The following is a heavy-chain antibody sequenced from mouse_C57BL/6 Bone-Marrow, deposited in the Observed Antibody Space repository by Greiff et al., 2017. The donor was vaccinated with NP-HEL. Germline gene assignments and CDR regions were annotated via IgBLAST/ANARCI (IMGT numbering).Heavy chain of an antibody. Sequence: EVKLQESGGGLVQPGGSLKLSCAASGFTFSDYGMAWVRQAPRKGPEWVAFLSNLAYSIYYADTVTGRFTISRENAKNTLYLEMSSLRSEDTAMYYCARRGYGYDAMDYWGQGTSVTVSS. CDR2: LSNLAYSI. CDR1: GFTFSDYG. J-gene: IGHJ4*01. D-gene: IGHD1-1*02. CDR3: ARRGYGYDAMDY. V-gene: IGHV5-15*01.